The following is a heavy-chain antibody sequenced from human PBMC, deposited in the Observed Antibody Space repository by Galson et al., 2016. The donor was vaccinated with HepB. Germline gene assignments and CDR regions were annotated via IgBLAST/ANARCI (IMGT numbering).Heavy chain of an antibody. D-gene: IGHD2-8*02. V-gene: IGHV4-59*06. CDR1: GDSISSYY. J-gene: IGHJ6*02. Sequence: ETLSLTCTVSGDSISSYYWSWIRQPPGKGLEWIGYISYSGSTDYNPSLQGRVTISADTSKNQLSLMLSSVTAADTAVYFCARDHCTGGVCYSSPWYYGMDVWGQGTTVTVSS. CDR2: ISYSGST. CDR3: ARDHCTGGVCYSSPWYYGMDV.